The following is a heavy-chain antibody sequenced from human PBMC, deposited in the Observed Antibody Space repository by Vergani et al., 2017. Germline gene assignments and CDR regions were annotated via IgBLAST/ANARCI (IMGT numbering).Heavy chain of an antibody. D-gene: IGHD3-3*01. Sequence: QIQLQESGPGLVKPSETLSLTCSVSGYSISRGFYWAWIRQTPEKGLEWIGGMFHTGEASNSPSLQSRVAFSMDTSKNQFFLQLTFVTAAATAVYFFGVIMVRSPRPDNWFDSWGRGTLVTVSS. V-gene: IGHV4-38-2*02. CDR2: MFHTGEA. CDR3: GVIMVRSPRPDNWFDS. J-gene: IGHJ5*01. CDR1: GYSISRGFY.